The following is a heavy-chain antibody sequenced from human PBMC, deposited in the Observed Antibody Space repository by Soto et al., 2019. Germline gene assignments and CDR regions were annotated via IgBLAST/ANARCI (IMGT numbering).Heavy chain of an antibody. D-gene: IGHD4-17*01. CDR2: INAGNGNT. CDR3: ARETTVVTPSRGAFDI. CDR1: GYTFTSYA. J-gene: IGHJ3*02. Sequence: ASVKVSCKASGYTFTSYAMHWVRQAPGQRLEWMGWINAGNGNTKYSQKFQGRVTITRDTSASTAYMELSSLRSEDTAVYYCARETTVVTPSRGAFDIWGQGTMVTVSS. V-gene: IGHV1-3*01.